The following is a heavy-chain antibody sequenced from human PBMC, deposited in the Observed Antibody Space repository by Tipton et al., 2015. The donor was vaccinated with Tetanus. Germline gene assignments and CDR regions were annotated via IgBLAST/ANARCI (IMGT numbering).Heavy chain of an antibody. J-gene: IGHJ4*02. CDR3: AKGYGGRVDY. V-gene: IGHV3-23*01. D-gene: IGHD5-12*01. CDR2: ISANGGNT. CDR1: GFTFSTSA. Sequence: SLRLSCAASGFTFSTSALIWVRQAPGKGLEWVSGISANGGNTYYAESVKGRFTISRDNSQKTFYLHLTSLRAEDRAVYYCAKGYGGRVDYWGQGTLVSVSS.